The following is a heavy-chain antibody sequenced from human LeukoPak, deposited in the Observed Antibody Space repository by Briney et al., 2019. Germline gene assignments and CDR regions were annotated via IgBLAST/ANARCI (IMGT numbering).Heavy chain of an antibody. CDR1: GFTFNSYW. D-gene: IGHD6-13*01. CDR2: IKQDGSEK. Sequence: GGSLRLSCAASGFTFNSYWMTWDRQAPGKGLEWVANIKQDGSEKYYVDSVKGRFTISRDNAKNSLYLQMNSLRAEDTAVYYCVRAIGAAGSYWGQGTLVTVSS. CDR3: VRAIGAAGSY. V-gene: IGHV3-7*03. J-gene: IGHJ4*02.